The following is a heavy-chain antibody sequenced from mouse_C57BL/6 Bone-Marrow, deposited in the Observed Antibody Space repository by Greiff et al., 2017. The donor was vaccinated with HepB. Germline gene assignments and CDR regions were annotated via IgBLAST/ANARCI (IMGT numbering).Heavy chain of an antibody. Sequence: DVMLVESGGGLVKPGGSLKLSCAASGFTFSSYAMSWVRQTPEKRLEWVATISDGGSYTYYPDNVKGRFTISRDNAKNNLYLQMSHLKSEDTAMYYCAREDYYGSSYDYYAMDYWGQGTSVTVSS. CDR2: ISDGGSYT. V-gene: IGHV5-4*01. J-gene: IGHJ4*01. CDR1: GFTFSSYA. CDR3: AREDYYGSSYDYYAMDY. D-gene: IGHD1-1*01.